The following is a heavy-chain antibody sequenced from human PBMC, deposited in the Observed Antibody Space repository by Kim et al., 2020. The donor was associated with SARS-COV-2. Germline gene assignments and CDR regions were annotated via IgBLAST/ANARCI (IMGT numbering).Heavy chain of an antibody. V-gene: IGHV3-21*01. D-gene: IGHD3-10*01. CDR3: SRVGVRSDSSPYYYYGMDV. Sequence: GGSLRLSCAASGFTFPTYTMNWVRQAPGKGLEWVASISSSSSSIHYADSLKGRFTISRDNAKNSLYLQMNSLRAEDTAVYYCSRVGVRSDSSPYYYYGMDVWGLGTTVTVSS. J-gene: IGHJ6*02. CDR1: GFTFPTYT. CDR2: ISSSSSSI.